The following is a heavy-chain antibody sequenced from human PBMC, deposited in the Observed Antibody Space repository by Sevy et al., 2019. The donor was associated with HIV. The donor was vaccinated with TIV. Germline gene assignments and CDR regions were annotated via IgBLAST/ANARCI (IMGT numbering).Heavy chain of an antibody. CDR3: ARDSKGYDFWSGFHYYYYYMDV. Sequence: GGSLRLSCAASGFTFSSYWMSWVRQAPGKGLEWVANIKQDGSEKYYVDSVKGRFTISRDNAKNSLYLQMNSLRAEDTAVYYCARDSKGYDFWSGFHYYYYYMDVWGKGTTVTVSS. J-gene: IGHJ6*03. V-gene: IGHV3-7*01. D-gene: IGHD3-3*01. CDR1: GFTFSSYW. CDR2: IKQDGSEK.